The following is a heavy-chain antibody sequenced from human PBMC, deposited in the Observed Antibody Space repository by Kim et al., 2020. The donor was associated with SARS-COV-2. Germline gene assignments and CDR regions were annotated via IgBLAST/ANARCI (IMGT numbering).Heavy chain of an antibody. D-gene: IGHD6-19*01. V-gene: IGHV3-74*03. CDR3: ARAAAVSGTGGYY. Sequence: YAVFGKGRCTVSRDNAKNPLYLQMNSLRAEDTAMYYCARAAAVSGTGGYYWGQGTLVTVSS. J-gene: IGHJ4*02.